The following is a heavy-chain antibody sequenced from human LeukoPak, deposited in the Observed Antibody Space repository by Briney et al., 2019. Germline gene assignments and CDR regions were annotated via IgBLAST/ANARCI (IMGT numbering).Heavy chain of an antibody. D-gene: IGHD5-18*01. CDR1: GFTFDDYA. V-gene: IGHV3-9*01. CDR2: ISWDSGSI. Sequence: QPGRSVRLSCAASGFTFDDYAMHWVQQAPGKGLEWVSGISWDSGSIGYADSVKGRFTISRDNSKNTLYLQMNSLRAEDTAVYYCARALGNTAMEDWFDPWGQGTLVTVSS. J-gene: IGHJ5*02. CDR3: ARALGNTAMEDWFDP.